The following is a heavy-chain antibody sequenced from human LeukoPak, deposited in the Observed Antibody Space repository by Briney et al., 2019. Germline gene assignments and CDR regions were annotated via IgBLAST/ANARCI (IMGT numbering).Heavy chain of an antibody. V-gene: IGHV3-23*01. CDR3: ARDRSFYGAPWYFDL. Sequence: GGSLRLSCAASGFTFNSYAMSWVRQAPGKGLEWVSAISGTSGNVCYGDSVRGRFTISRDNSKNTLYLQMNSLRAEDTAIYYCARDRSFYGAPWYFDLWGRGTLVTVSS. CDR2: ISGTSGNV. CDR1: GFTFNSYA. J-gene: IGHJ2*01. D-gene: IGHD3-3*02.